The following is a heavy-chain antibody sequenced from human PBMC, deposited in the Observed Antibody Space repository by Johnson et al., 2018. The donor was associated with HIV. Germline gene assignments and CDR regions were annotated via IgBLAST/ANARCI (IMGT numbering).Heavy chain of an antibody. Sequence: VQLVESGGGLVQPGGSLRLSCAASGFSLSVYAMTWVRQAPGKGLEWVSTISGGGGTTNYADTVKGRFTIHRDTFKNTLYLQMGSLRVEDTAVYYCVKDLYCTGGICRTDAFDVWGQGTTVTASS. CDR1: GFSLSVYA. CDR2: ISGGGGTT. CDR3: VKDLYCTGGICRTDAFDV. J-gene: IGHJ3*01. V-gene: IGHV3-23*04. D-gene: IGHD2-8*02.